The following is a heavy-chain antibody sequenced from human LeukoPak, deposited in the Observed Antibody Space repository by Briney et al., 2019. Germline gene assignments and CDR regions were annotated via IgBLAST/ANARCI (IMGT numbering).Heavy chain of an antibody. V-gene: IGHV3-23*01. Sequence: PGGSLRLSCAASGFTFSSYAMSWVRQAPGKGLEWVSAISGSGGSTYYADSVRGRFTISRDNSKNTLYLQMNSLRAEDTAVYYCAKGRKGQYAYFDYWGQGTLVTVSS. CDR3: AKGRKGQYAYFDY. J-gene: IGHJ4*02. CDR2: ISGSGGST. CDR1: GFTFSSYA.